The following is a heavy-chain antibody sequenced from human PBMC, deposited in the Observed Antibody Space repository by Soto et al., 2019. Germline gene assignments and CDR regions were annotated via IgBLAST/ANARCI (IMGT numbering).Heavy chain of an antibody. CDR1: GYTFTGYY. Sequence: GASVKVSCKASGYTFTGYYMHWVRQAPGQGLEWMGWINPNSGGTNYAQKFQGRVTMTRDTSISTAYMELSRLRSDDTAVYYYARRRVVPAETLYYYGMDVWGQGTTVTVSS. D-gene: IGHD2-2*01. CDR2: INPNSGGT. V-gene: IGHV1-2*02. CDR3: ARRRVVPAETLYYYGMDV. J-gene: IGHJ6*02.